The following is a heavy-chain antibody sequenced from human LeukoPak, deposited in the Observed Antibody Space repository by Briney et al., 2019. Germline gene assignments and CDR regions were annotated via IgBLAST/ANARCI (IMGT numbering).Heavy chain of an antibody. Sequence: SETLSLTCAVSGGSISSGGYSWSWIRQPPGKGLEWIGYIYYSGSTNYNPSLMSRVTISVDTSKNQFSLKLSSVTAADTAVYYCARGSTMSRLFDYWGQGTLVTVSS. CDR2: IYYSGST. CDR1: GGSISSGGYS. D-gene: IGHD3-22*01. J-gene: IGHJ4*02. V-gene: IGHV4-61*08. CDR3: ARGSTMSRLFDY.